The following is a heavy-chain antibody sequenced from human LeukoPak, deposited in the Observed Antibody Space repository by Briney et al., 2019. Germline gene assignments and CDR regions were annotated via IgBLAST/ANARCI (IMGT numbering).Heavy chain of an antibody. CDR3: VKGYDFYFDY. CDR1: GFTFSSYA. Sequence: GGSLRLSCAASGFTFSSYAMSWVRQAPGKGLGWVSAISGSGGSTYYADSVKGRFTISRDNSKNTLYLQMNNLRAEDTAVFYCVKGYDFYFDYWGQGTLVTVSS. D-gene: IGHD3-3*01. CDR2: ISGSGGST. V-gene: IGHV3-23*01. J-gene: IGHJ4*02.